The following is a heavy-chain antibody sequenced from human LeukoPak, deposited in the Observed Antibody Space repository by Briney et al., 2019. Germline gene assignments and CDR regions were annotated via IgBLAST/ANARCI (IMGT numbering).Heavy chain of an antibody. Sequence: GGSLTLSRAASGFTFTIHAMSWVRPPQGKGLEWVSAINGSGSSTYYADSVKGRVSISRDNSKNTLYLQMNRLRVEDTALYYCARDFWDDFEYFDLWGRGTLVTVSS. V-gene: IGHV3-23*01. CDR2: INGSGSST. D-gene: IGHD3-3*01. CDR1: GFTFTIHA. CDR3: ARDFWDDFEYFDL. J-gene: IGHJ2*01.